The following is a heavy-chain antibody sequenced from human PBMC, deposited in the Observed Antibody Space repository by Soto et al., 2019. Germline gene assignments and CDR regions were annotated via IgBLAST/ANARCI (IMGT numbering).Heavy chain of an antibody. CDR1: GGTFSSYA. CDR2: IIPIFGTA. V-gene: IGHV1-69*13. J-gene: IGHJ4*02. D-gene: IGHD2-21*02. CDR3: ARDLGHCGGDCYQDY. Sequence: GASVKVSCKASGGTFSSYAISWVRQAPGQGLEWMGGIIPIFGTANYAQKFQGRVTITADESTSTAYMELSSLRSEDTAVYYCARDLGHCGGDCYQDYWGQGTLVTVSS.